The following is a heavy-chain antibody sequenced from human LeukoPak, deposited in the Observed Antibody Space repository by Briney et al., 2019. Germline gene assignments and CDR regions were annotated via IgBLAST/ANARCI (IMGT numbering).Heavy chain of an antibody. CDR3: ARRYLVVGATKVYYFDY. Sequence: ASVKVSCKASGYTFTGYYMNWVRQAPGQGLEWMGWINPNSGGTNYAQKFQGRVTMTRDTSISTAYMELSRLRSDDTAVYYCARRYLVVGATKVYYFDYWGQGTLVTVSS. CDR1: GYTFTGYY. D-gene: IGHD1-26*01. CDR2: INPNSGGT. J-gene: IGHJ4*02. V-gene: IGHV1-2*02.